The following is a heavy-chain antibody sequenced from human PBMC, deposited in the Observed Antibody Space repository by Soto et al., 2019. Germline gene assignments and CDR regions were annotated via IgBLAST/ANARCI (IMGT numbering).Heavy chain of an antibody. D-gene: IGHD2-8*01. Sequence: GGSLRLSCAASGCTFRSYAMSWVRQAPGKGLEWVSLISGSGGGTYYADSVKGRFTISRDNAKNTLYLQMNSLRAEDTAVFYCTKHLSNGSPDYWGQGTLVTVSS. V-gene: IGHV3-23*01. J-gene: IGHJ4*02. CDR2: ISGSGGGT. CDR3: TKHLSNGSPDY. CDR1: GCTFRSYA.